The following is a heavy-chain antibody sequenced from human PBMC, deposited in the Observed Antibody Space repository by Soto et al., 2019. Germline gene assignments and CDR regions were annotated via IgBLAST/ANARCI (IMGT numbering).Heavy chain of an antibody. V-gene: IGHV4-4*02. CDR3: ARVGYCSSTSCYNWFDP. J-gene: IGHJ5*02. CDR1: GGSISSSNW. CDR2: IYHSGST. D-gene: IGHD2-2*01. Sequence: SETLSLTCAVSGGSISSSNWWSWVRQPPGKGLEWIWEIYHSGSTNYNPSLKSRVTISVDKSKNQFSLKLSSVTAADTAVYYCARVGYCSSTSCYNWFDPWGQGTLVTVSS.